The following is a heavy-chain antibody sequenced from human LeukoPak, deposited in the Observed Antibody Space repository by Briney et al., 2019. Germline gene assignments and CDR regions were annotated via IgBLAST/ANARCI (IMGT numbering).Heavy chain of an antibody. J-gene: IGHJ4*02. D-gene: IGHD3-9*01. CDR1: GFTFSNHF. V-gene: IGHV3-64D*06. CDR2: IGPNGAST. CDR3: VKDLTGTWSFDY. Sequence: GGSLRLSCSTSGFTFSNHFMHWVRQAPGRGLEYVSSIGPNGASTLYADSVKGRFTISRDNSKNALYLQLTSLRLEDTALYYCVKDLTGTWSFDYWGQGTLVTVSS.